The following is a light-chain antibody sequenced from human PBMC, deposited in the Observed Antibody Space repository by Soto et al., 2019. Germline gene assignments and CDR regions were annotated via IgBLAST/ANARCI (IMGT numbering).Light chain of an antibody. CDR3: MLSFSPARYP. CDR2: GAS. V-gene: IGKV3-20*01. J-gene: IGKJ2*01. Sequence: EMVLTKTPGTLSLSPGERATLSCRASQSVTSSHLAWYQQKPGQAPRLLIYGASTRATGIPDRFSGSGSDTDFSLTIRRLDPEDFAMYYCMLSFSPARYPFGQGNKVQIK. CDR1: QSVTSSH.